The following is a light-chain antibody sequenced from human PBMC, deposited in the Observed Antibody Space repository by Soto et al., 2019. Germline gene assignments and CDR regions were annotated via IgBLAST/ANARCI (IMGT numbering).Light chain of an antibody. Sequence: VMTHSPATLSSFPGDRVTLSCRASQNVGNNLVWYQQKPGQAPRRVVYGASTWATGVPPRFTGSGSGTEFTLTISGLQSEDFAVYYCQQYKSWPITFGQGTRLEIK. J-gene: IGKJ5*01. V-gene: IGKV3D-15*01. CDR1: QNVGNN. CDR2: GAS. CDR3: QQYKSWPIT.